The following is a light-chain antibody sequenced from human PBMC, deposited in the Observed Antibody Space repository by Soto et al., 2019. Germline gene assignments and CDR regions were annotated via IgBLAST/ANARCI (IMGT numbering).Light chain of an antibody. V-gene: IGKV3-15*01. J-gene: IGKJ1*01. CDR2: GAS. Sequence: EMVMTQSPATLSVSPGETATLSCRASQSVSTNLVWYQQKPGQAPRLLIYGASTRATGIPARFSGSGSGTEFTITISRLQDEDVAVYCFQQSARGWTFGQGTKVEIK. CDR3: QQSARGWT. CDR1: QSVSTN.